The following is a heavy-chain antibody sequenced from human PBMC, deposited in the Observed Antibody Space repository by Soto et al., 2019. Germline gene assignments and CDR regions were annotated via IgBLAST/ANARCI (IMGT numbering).Heavy chain of an antibody. V-gene: IGHV4-34*01. D-gene: IGHD3-10*01. J-gene: IGHJ4*02. CDR3: ARARSLLLWFGDHLRSKFDY. Sequence: SETLSLTCAVYGGSFSGYYWSWIRQPPGKGLEWIGEINHSGSTNYNPSLKSRVTISVDTSKNQFSLKLSSVTAADTAVYYCARARSLLLWFGDHLRSKFDYWAQGTPVTVSS. CDR1: GGSFSGYY. CDR2: INHSGST.